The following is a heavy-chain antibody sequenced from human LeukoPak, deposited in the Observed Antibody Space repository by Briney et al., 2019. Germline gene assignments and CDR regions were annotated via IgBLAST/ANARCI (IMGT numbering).Heavy chain of an antibody. CDR2: IHNSGTS. J-gene: IGHJ4*02. CDR3: TRGAGWLIDY. V-gene: IGHV4-59*01. CDR1: DDSISDYY. Sequence: SETLSLTCTVSDDSISDYYRGWIRQPPGKGLEWIGYIHNSGTSTYDLSLKSRVTISADTSKNQFSLKLNSMTTADTAVYYCTRGAGWLIDYWGQGILVTVSS. D-gene: IGHD3-16*01.